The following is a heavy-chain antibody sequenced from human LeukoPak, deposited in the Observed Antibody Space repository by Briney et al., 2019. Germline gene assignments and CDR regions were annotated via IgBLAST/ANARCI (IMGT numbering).Heavy chain of an antibody. CDR3: AKLPHWGNFGDY. CDR1: GFTFGAYG. CDR2: LSARGQPN. V-gene: IGHV3-23*01. J-gene: IGHJ4*02. D-gene: IGHD3-16*01. Sequence: GGSLRLSCFASGFTFGAYGMGWVRQAPGTGLEWISILSARGQPNHFADSVRGRFTVYRDNSNDTFYLEMNSLRAEDTATYYCAKLPHWGNFGDYWGQGTLVTVSS.